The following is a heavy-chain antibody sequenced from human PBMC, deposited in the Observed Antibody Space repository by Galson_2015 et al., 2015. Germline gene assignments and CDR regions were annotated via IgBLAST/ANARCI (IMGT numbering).Heavy chain of an antibody. V-gene: IGHV3-30-3*01. CDR1: GFTFSSYA. Sequence: SLRLSCAASGFTFSSYAMHWVRQAPGKGLEWVAVISYDGSNKYYADSVKGRFTISRDNSKNTLYLQMNSLRAEDTAVYYCARDFAIFGVVPHDAFDIWGQGTMVTVSS. D-gene: IGHD3-3*01. CDR3: ARDFAIFGVVPHDAFDI. J-gene: IGHJ3*02. CDR2: ISYDGSNK.